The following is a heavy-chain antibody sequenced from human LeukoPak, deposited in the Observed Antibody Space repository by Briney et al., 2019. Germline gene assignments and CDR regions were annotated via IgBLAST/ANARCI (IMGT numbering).Heavy chain of an antibody. Sequence: ASVKVSCKASGYTFTGYYIHWVRQAPGPGLEWMGWINPNSGGTNYAQKFQGRVTMTRDRSISTAYMELSRLRSDDTAVYYCARGARIVVAGPEGSFDYWGQGTLVTVSS. CDR1: GYTFTGYY. CDR2: INPNSGGT. D-gene: IGHD6-19*01. CDR3: ARGARIVVAGPEGSFDY. V-gene: IGHV1-2*02. J-gene: IGHJ4*02.